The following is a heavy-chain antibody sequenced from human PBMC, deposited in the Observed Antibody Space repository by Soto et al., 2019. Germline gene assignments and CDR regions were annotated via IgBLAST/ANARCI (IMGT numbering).Heavy chain of an antibody. J-gene: IGHJ4*02. Sequence: PSETLSLTCAVSGYSISSGCFWGWIRQPPGKGLEWIANMYHDGNTHYNPSLKSRVTMSVDTSKNQFSLKLNSVTAADTAVYYCATSQKGYNWNYFDHWGQGALVTVSS. CDR2: MYHDGNT. V-gene: IGHV4-38-2*01. CDR3: ATSQKGYNWNYFDH. D-gene: IGHD1-1*01. CDR1: GYSISSGCF.